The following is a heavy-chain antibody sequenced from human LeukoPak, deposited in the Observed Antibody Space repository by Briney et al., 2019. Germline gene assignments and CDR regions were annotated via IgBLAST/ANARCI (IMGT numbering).Heavy chain of an antibody. CDR1: GFTFSDYY. CDR2: ISSSGSTI. V-gene: IGHV3-11*01. Sequence: GGSLRLSCAASGFTFSDYYMSWIRQAPGKGLEWVSYISSSGSTIYYADSVKGRFTISRDNAKNSLYLQMNSLRAEDTAVYYCAGEGVYYYYYMDVWGKGTTVTVSS. D-gene: IGHD2-8*01. CDR3: AGEGVYYYYYMDV. J-gene: IGHJ6*03.